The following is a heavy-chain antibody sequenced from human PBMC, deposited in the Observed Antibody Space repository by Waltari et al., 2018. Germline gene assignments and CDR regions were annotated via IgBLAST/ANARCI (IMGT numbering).Heavy chain of an antibody. J-gene: IGHJ6*02. CDR2: INHSGSP. CDR3: ARGKGGTVTSYYYYYGMDV. V-gene: IGHV4-34*01. CDR1: GGSFSGYY. Sequence: QVQLQQWGAGLLKPSETLSLTCAVYGGSFSGYYWSWIRQPPGKGLEWIGEINHSGSPNDNPSLKSRVTISVETSKNQFSLKLSSGTAADTAVYYCARGKGGTVTSYYYYYGMDVWGQGTTVTVSS. D-gene: IGHD4-17*01.